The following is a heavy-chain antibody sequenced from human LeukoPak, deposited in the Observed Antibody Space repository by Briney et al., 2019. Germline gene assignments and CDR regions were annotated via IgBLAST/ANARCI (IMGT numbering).Heavy chain of an antibody. Sequence: PGGSLRLSCAASGFTFSSYEMHWVRQAPGKGLEWVALISYDGSDKGYADSVKGRFTISRDNSRNTLYLQMNSLRAEDTAVYYCAKGYSSGLYKLYYFDFWGQGTLVTVSS. CDR2: ISYDGSDK. J-gene: IGHJ4*02. CDR3: AKGYSSGLYKLYYFDF. D-gene: IGHD6-19*01. V-gene: IGHV3-30*18. CDR1: GFTFSSYE.